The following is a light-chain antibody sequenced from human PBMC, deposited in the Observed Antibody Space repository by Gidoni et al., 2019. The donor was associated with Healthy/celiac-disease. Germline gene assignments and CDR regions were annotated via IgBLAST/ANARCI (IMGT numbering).Light chain of an antibody. CDR3: QQYYSTPWT. J-gene: IGKJ1*01. CDR1: QSVLYSSNNKNY. V-gene: IGKV4-1*01. CDR2: WAS. Sequence: DSVMTQSPASLAVPLGERATINCMSSQSVLYSSNNKNYLAWYQQKPGQPPKLLIYWASTRESGVPDRFSGSGSGTDFTLTISSLQAEDVAVYYCQQYYSTPWTFGQGTKVEIK.